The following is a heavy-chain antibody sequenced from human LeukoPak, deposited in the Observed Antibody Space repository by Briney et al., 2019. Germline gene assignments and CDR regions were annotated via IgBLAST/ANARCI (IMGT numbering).Heavy chain of an antibody. V-gene: IGHV1-24*01. CDR2: FDSENNKM. J-gene: IGHJ4*02. Sequence: GASVKVSCKISGYSLSDLSIQWVLEAPGEGLEWMGGFDSENNKMVYSQKFQGRVTMTEDTSADTAYMELTSLRSEDTAVYFCATDRVYRRIGRMWALFDYWGQGTLVIVSS. D-gene: IGHD5/OR15-5a*01. CDR1: GYSLSDLS. CDR3: ATDRVYRRIGRMWALFDY.